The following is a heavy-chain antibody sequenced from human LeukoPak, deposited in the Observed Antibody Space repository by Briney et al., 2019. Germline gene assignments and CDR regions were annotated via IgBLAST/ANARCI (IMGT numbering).Heavy chain of an antibody. J-gene: IGHJ3*02. Sequence: PSETLSLTCTVSGRPISSGSDLWSWIRQPAGDRLEWLGRVYTSGSTNYNPSLKSRVTISGDTSKNQFYLKLSSVTAADTAVYYCARGPWKPKGSAWADIWGQGTMVTVSS. D-gene: IGHD1-1*01. CDR3: ARGPWKPKGSAWADI. CDR2: VYTSGST. V-gene: IGHV4-61*02. CDR1: GRPISSGSDL.